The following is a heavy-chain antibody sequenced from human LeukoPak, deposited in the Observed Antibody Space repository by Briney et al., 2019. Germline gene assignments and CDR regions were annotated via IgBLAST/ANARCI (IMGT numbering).Heavy chain of an antibody. CDR2: INHSGST. CDR3: ARGDYGSGTYLWGS. Sequence: SETLSLTCAVSGGSISSSNWWSWVRQPPGKGLEWIGEINHSGSTNYNPSLKSRVTISVDTSKNQFSLKLSSVTAADTAVYYCARGDYGSGTYLWGSWGQGILVTVSP. CDR1: GGSISSSNW. V-gene: IGHV4-4*02. J-gene: IGHJ5*02. D-gene: IGHD3-10*01.